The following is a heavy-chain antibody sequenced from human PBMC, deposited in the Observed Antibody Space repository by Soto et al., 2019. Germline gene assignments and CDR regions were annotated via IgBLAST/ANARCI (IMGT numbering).Heavy chain of an antibody. D-gene: IGHD5-12*01. CDR1: GGSISSYY. J-gene: IGHJ6*03. CDR2: IYYSGST. CDR3: ARVGNVATIGRVYNYYYYMDV. V-gene: IGHV4-59*01. Sequence: PSETLSLTCTVSGGSISSYYWSWIRQPPGKGLEWIGYIYYSGSTNYNPSLKSRVTISVDTSKNQFSLKLSSVTAADTAVYYCARVGNVATIGRVYNYYYYMDVWGKRTTVTVSS.